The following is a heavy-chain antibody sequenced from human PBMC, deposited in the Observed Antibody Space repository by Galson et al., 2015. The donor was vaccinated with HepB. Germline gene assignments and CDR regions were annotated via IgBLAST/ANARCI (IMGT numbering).Heavy chain of an antibody. D-gene: IGHD3-3*02. V-gene: IGHV3-72*01. CDR2: VRHKARRYTT. CDR3: SRTLPGIDLDY. Sequence: SLRLSCAASGFTFSDYYMEWVRQAPGKGLEWVGRVRHKARRYTTDYVASVEGRFTISRDDSKDSLYLQMDSLKTEDTAVYYCSRTLPGIDLDYWGQGTLVTVCS. J-gene: IGHJ4*02. CDR1: GFTFSDYY.